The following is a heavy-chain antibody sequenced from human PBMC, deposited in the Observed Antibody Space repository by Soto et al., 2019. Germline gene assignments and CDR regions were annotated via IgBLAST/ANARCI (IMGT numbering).Heavy chain of an antibody. CDR1: GGSISSGDYY. J-gene: IGHJ3*02. Sequence: SETLSLTCTVSGGSISSGDYYWSWIRQPPGKGLEWIGYIYYSGSTYYDPSLKSRVTISVDTSKNQFSLKLSSVTAADTAVYYCAREVITIFGVVINGIHDAFDIWGQGTMVTVSS. CDR2: IYYSGST. D-gene: IGHD3-3*01. V-gene: IGHV4-30-4*01. CDR3: AREVITIFGVVINGIHDAFDI.